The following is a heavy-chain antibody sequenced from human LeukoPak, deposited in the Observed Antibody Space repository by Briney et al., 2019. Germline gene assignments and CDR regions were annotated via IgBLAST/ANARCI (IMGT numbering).Heavy chain of an antibody. CDR3: ARDKRGSIRCYYMDV. Sequence: GGSLRLSCAASGFTFNRHTMNWVRQAPGKGLEWVSSISSSSSYIYYADSVKGRFTISRDNSKNTLYLQMNSLRAEDTAVYYCARDKRGSIRCYYMDVWGKGTTVTVSS. D-gene: IGHD3-3*02. CDR2: ISSSSSYI. J-gene: IGHJ6*03. CDR1: GFTFNRHT. V-gene: IGHV3-21*01.